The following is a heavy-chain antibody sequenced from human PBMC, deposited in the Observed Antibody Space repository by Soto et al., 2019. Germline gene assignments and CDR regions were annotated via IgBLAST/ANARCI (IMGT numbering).Heavy chain of an antibody. Sequence: QVQLQQWGAGLLKPSETLSLTCAVYGGSFSGYYWSWIRQPPGKGLEWIGEINHSGSTNYNPSLKSRVTISVDTSNNQFSLKLSSVTAADTAVYYCAGGPDYYGSGSYPYWGQGTMVTVSS. CDR2: INHSGST. CDR3: AGGPDYYGSGSYPY. V-gene: IGHV4-34*01. D-gene: IGHD3-10*01. J-gene: IGHJ4*02. CDR1: GGSFSGYY.